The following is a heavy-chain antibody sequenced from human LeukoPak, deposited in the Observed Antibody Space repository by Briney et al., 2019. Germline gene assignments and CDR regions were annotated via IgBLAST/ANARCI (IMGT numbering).Heavy chain of an antibody. D-gene: IGHD6-13*01. Sequence: GGSLRLSCAASGFTFDDYGLSWVRQAPGKGLEWVSGISWNSGSIGYADSVKGRFTISRDNAKNSLYLQMNSLRAEDMALYYCAKDRGNSWYRPKGFDYWGQGTLVTVSS. V-gene: IGHV3-9*03. CDR3: AKDRGNSWYRPKGFDY. J-gene: IGHJ4*02. CDR2: ISWNSGSI. CDR1: GFTFDDYG.